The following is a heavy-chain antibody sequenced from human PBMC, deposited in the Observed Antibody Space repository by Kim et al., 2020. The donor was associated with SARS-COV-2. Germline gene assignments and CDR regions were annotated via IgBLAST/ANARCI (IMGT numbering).Heavy chain of an antibody. D-gene: IGHD5-12*01. CDR3: AKGRGVATTLYFDY. Sequence: ADSAQGTFTISRDNSKNTLYLQMNSLRAEDTAVYYCAKGRGVATTLYFDYWGPGTLVTVSS. J-gene: IGHJ4*02. V-gene: IGHV3-23*01.